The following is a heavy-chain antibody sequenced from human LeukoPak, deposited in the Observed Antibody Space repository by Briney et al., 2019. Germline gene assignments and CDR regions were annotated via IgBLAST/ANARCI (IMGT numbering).Heavy chain of an antibody. Sequence: GGSRRLSVAPSGFTFEDFAMSWFRQPPGKGLGGVSVINGKVGSTGYADSVKGRFTISRDNAKNSLYLQMNSLRAEDTALYHCARDNTRDYYGSGSHDAFDIWGQGTMVTVSS. CDR1: GFTFEDFA. CDR3: ARDNTRDYYGSGSHDAFDI. D-gene: IGHD3-10*01. V-gene: IGHV3-20*02. J-gene: IGHJ3*02. CDR2: INGKVGST.